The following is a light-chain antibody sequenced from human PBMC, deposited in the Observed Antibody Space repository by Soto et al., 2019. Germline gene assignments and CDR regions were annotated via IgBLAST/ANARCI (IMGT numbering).Light chain of an antibody. CDR1: QSLLQSDGKTY. Sequence: EIVLTQTPLSLSVTPGQPASISCKSRQSLLQSDGKTYLYWYLQRPGQPPQALMYEASNRLYGVPYRLSGSGSVTDFTLKISRVEAYDVGVYYGMQGTQFPRTFGQGTKAEIK. V-gene: IGKV2D-29*01. J-gene: IGKJ1*01. CDR3: MQGTQFPRT. CDR2: EAS.